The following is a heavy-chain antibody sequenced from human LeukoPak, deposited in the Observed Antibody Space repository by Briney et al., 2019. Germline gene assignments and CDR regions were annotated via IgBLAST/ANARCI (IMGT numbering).Heavy chain of an antibody. D-gene: IGHD3-3*01. V-gene: IGHV3-20*04. CDR1: GFTFDDYG. CDR2: INWNGGST. Sequence: GGSLRLSCGASGFTFDDYGMSWVRQAPGKGLEWVSGINWNGGSTGYADSVKGRFTISRDNAKNSLYLQMNSLRAEDTALYYCARGLYYDFWSGYYSHYYFDYWGQGTLVTVSS. CDR3: ARGLYYDFWSGYYSHYYFDY. J-gene: IGHJ4*02.